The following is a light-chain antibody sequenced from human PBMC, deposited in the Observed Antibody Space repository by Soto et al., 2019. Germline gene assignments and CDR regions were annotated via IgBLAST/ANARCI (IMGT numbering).Light chain of an antibody. J-gene: IGLJ7*01. CDR3: SLSYSATYSV. V-gene: IGLV7-46*01. Sequence: QAVVTQETSLTVSPGWTVTLTCGSSTGAVTNTHYPYWFQQKPGQTPRTLVYDTDKKPSWTPARFSVSLLGGKSDPTLSGSKPEDEADYYCSLSYSATYSVFGGCTQLTVL. CDR2: DTD. CDR1: TGAVTNTHY.